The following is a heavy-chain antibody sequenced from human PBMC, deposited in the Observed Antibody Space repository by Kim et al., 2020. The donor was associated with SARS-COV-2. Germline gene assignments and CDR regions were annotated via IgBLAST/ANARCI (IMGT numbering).Heavy chain of an antibody. J-gene: IGHJ4*02. CDR3: ASPGFST. D-gene: IGHD6-13*01. Sequence: TSGSTNYNPSLRRRVTISVDTSRNQFSLRLSSVTAADSAVYYCASPGFSTGGQGTLVTVSS. V-gene: IGHV4-4*09. CDR2: TSGST.